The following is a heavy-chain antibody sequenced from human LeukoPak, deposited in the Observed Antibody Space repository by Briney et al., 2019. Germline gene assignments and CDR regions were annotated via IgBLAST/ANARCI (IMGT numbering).Heavy chain of an antibody. J-gene: IGHJ6*03. Sequence: GGSLRLSCVASGLTISSNSMKLVRQAPGKGLEWVSVIFGGGSTYYADSVKGRFSISRDNSKNTLYVQMNSLRVEDTAVYYCVRGGSPANYYYMDVWGKGTTVTV. CDR3: VRGGSPANYYYMDV. D-gene: IGHD3-16*01. V-gene: IGHV3-66*02. CDR2: IFGGGST. CDR1: GLTISSNS.